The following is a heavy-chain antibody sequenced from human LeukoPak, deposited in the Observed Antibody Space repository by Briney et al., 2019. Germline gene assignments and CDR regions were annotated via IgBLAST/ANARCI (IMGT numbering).Heavy chain of an antibody. Sequence: SETLSLTCSVSGGSISSSNYYWSWIRQPAGKGLEWIGYIYYSGSTNYNPSLKSRVTISVETSKNGFSLKLRSVTAADTAVYYCARGTLYSGWSYYFDYWGQGSQVTVSS. CDR3: ARGTLYSGWSYYFDY. V-gene: IGHV4-61*10. D-gene: IGHD6-19*01. CDR2: IYYSGST. J-gene: IGHJ4*02. CDR1: GGSISSSNYY.